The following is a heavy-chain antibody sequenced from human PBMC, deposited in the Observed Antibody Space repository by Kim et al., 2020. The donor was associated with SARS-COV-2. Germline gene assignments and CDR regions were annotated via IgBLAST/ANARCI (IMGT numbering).Heavy chain of an antibody. D-gene: IGHD2-2*02. CDR2: ISYDGSNK. Sequence: GGSLRLSCAASGFTFSSHAMHWVRQAPGKGLVWVAVISYDGSNKYYADSGVGRFTISRDNSKNTVYLQMSSLGAEDTAVHYCARDVCSSTICYINAFDIWGQGTMVTVSS. CDR3: ARDVCSSTICYINAFDI. CDR1: GFTFSSHA. J-gene: IGHJ3*02. V-gene: IGHV3-30-3*01.